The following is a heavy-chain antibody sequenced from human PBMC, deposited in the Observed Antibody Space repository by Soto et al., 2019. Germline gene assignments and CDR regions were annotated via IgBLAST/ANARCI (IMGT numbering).Heavy chain of an antibody. D-gene: IGHD2-2*01. CDR2: IDIGGST. J-gene: IGHJ4*02. CDR1: GFSVTNNY. V-gene: IGHV3-66*01. Sequence: EVQVVESGGGLVQPGGSLRLSCAASGFSVTNNYMNWVRQAPGKGLEWVSIIDIGGSTYYADSVKDRFTISRDNSRNTLYLHMDGLRAEDTAVYYCARGRGSTGYLGREHYFDYWGQGTLVTVSP. CDR3: ARGRGSTGYLGREHYFDY.